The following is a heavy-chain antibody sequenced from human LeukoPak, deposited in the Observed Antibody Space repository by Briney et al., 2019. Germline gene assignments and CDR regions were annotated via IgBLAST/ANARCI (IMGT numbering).Heavy chain of an antibody. CDR2: ISGSGGST. D-gene: IGHD1-26*01. CDR3: AKDLYSGSYNWFDP. V-gene: IGHV3-23*01. Sequence: GGSLRLSCAASGFTFSSYAMSWVRQAPGKGLEWVSAISGSGGSTYYADSVMGRFTISRDNSKNTLYLQMNSLRAEDTAVYYCAKDLYSGSYNWFDPWGQGTLVTVSS. J-gene: IGHJ5*02. CDR1: GFTFSSYA.